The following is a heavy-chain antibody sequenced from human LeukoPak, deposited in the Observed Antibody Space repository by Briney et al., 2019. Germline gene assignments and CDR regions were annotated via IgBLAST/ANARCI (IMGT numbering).Heavy chain of an antibody. D-gene: IGHD2-2*01. CDR3: AGYCSSTSCSSYDAFDI. CDR2: ISGSGGST. J-gene: IGHJ3*02. V-gene: IGHV3-23*01. Sequence: GGSLRLSCAASGFTFSSYAMSWVRQAPGKGLEWVSAISGSGGSTYYADSVKGRFTISRDNSKNTLYLQMNSLRAEDTAVYYCAGYCSSTSCSSYDAFDIWGQGTMVTVSS. CDR1: GFTFSSYA.